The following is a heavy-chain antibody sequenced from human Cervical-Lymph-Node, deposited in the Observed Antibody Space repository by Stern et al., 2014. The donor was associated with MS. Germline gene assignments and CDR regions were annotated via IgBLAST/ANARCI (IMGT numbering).Heavy chain of an antibody. CDR1: GYTFTSLW. J-gene: IGHJ3*02. CDR3: ARRGTTGTIDGFDI. CDR2: TVPGDSDT. Sequence: EVQLVESGAEVKKPGESVKISCEGSGYTFTSLWIAWVGQVPGKGLEWMGFTVPGDSDTRFSPSCQCRVTISADTSISTAYLQWRTLRASDTAMYYCARRGTTGTIDGFDIWGQGSMVTVSS. D-gene: IGHD1-1*01. V-gene: IGHV5-51*01.